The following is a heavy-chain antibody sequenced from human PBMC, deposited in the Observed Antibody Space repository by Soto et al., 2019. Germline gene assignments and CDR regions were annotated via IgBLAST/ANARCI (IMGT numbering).Heavy chain of an antibody. CDR2: IYHSGST. Sequence: QLQLQESGSGLVKPSQTLSLTCAVSGGSISSGGYSWSWIRQPPGKGLEWIGYIYHSGSTYYNPSLKSRVTISVDRSKNQFSLKLSSLTAADTAVYYCVRVGGYSYGPLDYWGQGTLVTVSS. CDR3: VRVGGYSYGPLDY. J-gene: IGHJ4*02. V-gene: IGHV4-30-2*01. CDR1: GGSISSGGYS. D-gene: IGHD5-18*01.